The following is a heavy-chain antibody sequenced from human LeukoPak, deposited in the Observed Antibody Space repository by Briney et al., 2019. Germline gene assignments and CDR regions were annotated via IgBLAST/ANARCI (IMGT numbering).Heavy chain of an antibody. J-gene: IGHJ4*02. CDR3: ARERSGYGDYDY. D-gene: IGHD4-17*01. V-gene: IGHV3-21*01. Sequence: PGGSLRLSCAASGFTFSSYSMNWVRQAPGKGLEWVSSIGSSSSYIYYADSVKGRFTISRDNAKNSLYLQMNSLRAEDTAVYYCARERSGYGDYDYWGQGTPVTVSS. CDR1: GFTFSSYS. CDR2: IGSSSSYI.